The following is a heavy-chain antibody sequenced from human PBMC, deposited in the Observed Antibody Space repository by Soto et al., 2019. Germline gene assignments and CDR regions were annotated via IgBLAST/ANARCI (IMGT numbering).Heavy chain of an antibody. CDR1: GGSISSYY. CDR2: IYYSGST. CDR3: ARHWSYSGCESY. D-gene: IGHD5-12*01. Sequence: PSETLSLTCTVSGGSISSYYWSWIRQPPGKGLEWIGYIYYSGSTNYNPSLKSRVTISVDTSKNQFSLKLSSVTAADTAVYYCARHWSYSGCESYWGQGTLVTVSS. V-gene: IGHV4-59*08. J-gene: IGHJ4*02.